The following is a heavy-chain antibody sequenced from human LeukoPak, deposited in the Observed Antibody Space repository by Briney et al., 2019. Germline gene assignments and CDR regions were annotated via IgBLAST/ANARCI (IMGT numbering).Heavy chain of an antibody. CDR1: GFTFDDYA. CDR3: AKGGGYNWNYKYYFDY. J-gene: IGHJ4*02. D-gene: IGHD1-7*01. Sequence: GGSLRLSCAASGFTFDDYAMHWVRQAPGKGLEWVSGISWNSGSIGYADSVKGRLTISRDNAKNSLYLQMNSLRAEDMALYYCAKGGGYNWNYKYYFDYWGQGTLVTVSS. CDR2: ISWNSGSI. V-gene: IGHV3-9*03.